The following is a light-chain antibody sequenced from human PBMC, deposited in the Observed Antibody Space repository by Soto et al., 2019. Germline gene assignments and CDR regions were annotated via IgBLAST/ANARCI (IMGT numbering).Light chain of an antibody. CDR2: HVS. V-gene: IGLV2-14*03. Sequence: QSALTQPASVSGSPGQSITISCSGTSSDVGGYNFVSWYQHHPGKPPKLMLYHVSNRPSGVSSRFSGSKSGNTASLTISGLPAEDEAHYYCSSYTSSRTLVFGGGTKLTVL. CDR3: SSYTSSRTLV. CDR1: SSDVGGYNF. J-gene: IGLJ2*01.